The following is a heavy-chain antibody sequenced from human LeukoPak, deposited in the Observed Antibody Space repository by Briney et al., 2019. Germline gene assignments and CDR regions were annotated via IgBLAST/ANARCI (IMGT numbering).Heavy chain of an antibody. CDR2: ISSSSSTI. CDR1: GFTFSSYS. CDR3: ARALVAAAGTVGFDY. V-gene: IGHV3-48*01. Sequence: PGGSLRLSCAASGFTFSSYSMNWVRQAPGKGLEWVSYISSSSSTIYYADSVKGRFTISRDNAKNSLYLQMNSLRAEDTAVYYCARALVAAAGTVGFDYWGQGTLVTVSS. J-gene: IGHJ4*02. D-gene: IGHD6-13*01.